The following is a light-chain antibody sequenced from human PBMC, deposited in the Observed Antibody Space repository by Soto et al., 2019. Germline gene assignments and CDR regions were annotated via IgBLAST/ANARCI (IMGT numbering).Light chain of an antibody. V-gene: IGLV1-47*01. CDR3: TVWDDSLRARL. CDR2: RNN. Sequence: QSVLTQPPSASGTPGQRVTISCSGSSSNIESNYVYWYQQLPGTAPRLLIYRNNQRPSGVPDRFSGSKSGTSASLAISALRSEDEADYYCTVWDDSLRARLFGGGTKVTVL. CDR1: SSNIESNY. J-gene: IGLJ2*01.